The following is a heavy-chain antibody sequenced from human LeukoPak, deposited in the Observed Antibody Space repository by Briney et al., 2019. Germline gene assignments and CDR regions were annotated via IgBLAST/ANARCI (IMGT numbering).Heavy chain of an antibody. Sequence: SGPRLVKPTQTLTLTCSFSGFSLSTSGMCVSWIRQPPGKALEWLARIDWDDDKYYSSSLKTRLTISKDTTKNQVVLTMTHMDPVDTATYYCARIQVGAASVYFDYWGQGTRVAVSP. CDR3: ARIQVGAASVYFDY. V-gene: IGHV2-70*11. D-gene: IGHD2-15*01. CDR1: GFSLSTSGMC. CDR2: IDWDDDK. J-gene: IGHJ4*02.